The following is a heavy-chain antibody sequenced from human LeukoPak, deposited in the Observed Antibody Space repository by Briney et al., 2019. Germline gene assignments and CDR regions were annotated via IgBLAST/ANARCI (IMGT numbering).Heavy chain of an antibody. D-gene: IGHD3-22*01. Sequence: PGGSLRLSCAASGFTLSTYEMNWVRQAPGKGLEWVSYISSTGRNIYYADSVKGRFTISRDNAKNSLYLLMNSLRTEDTAVYYCAATYYYDGSGDYWGQGTLVTVSS. V-gene: IGHV3-48*03. CDR1: GFTLSTYE. CDR3: AATYYYDGSGDY. CDR2: ISSTGRNI. J-gene: IGHJ4*02.